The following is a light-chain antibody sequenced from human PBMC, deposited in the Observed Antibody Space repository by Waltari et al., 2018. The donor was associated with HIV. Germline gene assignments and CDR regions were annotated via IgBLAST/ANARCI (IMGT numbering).Light chain of an antibody. CDR2: GVS. J-gene: IGLJ2*01. CDR3: TSYTVRRALI. CDR1: NRDLHVYDS. V-gene: IGLV2-14*03. Sequence: QSALTQPASISGSPGQSVTISCTGINRDLHVYDSVSWYQQLPTKAPQLIIFGVSVPPSGISHRFAGSKSGNTASLTISGLQTDDEGDYYCTSYTVRRALIFGGGTKLTVL.